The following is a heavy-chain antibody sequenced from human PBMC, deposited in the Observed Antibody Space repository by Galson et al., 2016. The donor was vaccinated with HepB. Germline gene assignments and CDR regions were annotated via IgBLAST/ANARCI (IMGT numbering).Heavy chain of an antibody. D-gene: IGHD1-20*01. CDR1: GFSLNTDGMC. J-gene: IGHJ3*02. V-gene: IGHV2-70*01. Sequence: PALVKPTQTLTLTCTFSGFSLNTDGMCVSWIRQPPGKALEWLALIDWDDDKYYSASLKTRLTLSKGASTNQVVLTMTNMGPLDTATYYCARVRGSITGDAFDIWGQGTMVTVSS. CDR3: ARVRGSITGDAFDI. CDR2: IDWDDDK.